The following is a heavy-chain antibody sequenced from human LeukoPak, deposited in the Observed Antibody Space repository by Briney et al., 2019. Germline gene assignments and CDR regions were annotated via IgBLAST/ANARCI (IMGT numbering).Heavy chain of an antibody. D-gene: IGHD1-26*01. CDR2: IYYSGST. CDR1: GGSISSSSYY. J-gene: IGHJ4*02. Sequence: SETLSLTCTVSGGSISSSSYYWGWIRQPPGKGLEWIGSIYYSGSTYYNPSLKSRVTISVDTSKNQFSLKLSSVTAADTAVYYCARQRGSYRYYFDYWGQGTLVTVSS. CDR3: ARQRGSYRYYFDY. V-gene: IGHV4-39*01.